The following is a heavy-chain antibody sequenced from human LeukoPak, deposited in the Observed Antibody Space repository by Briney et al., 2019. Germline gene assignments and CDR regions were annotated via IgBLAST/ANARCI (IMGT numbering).Heavy chain of an antibody. CDR1: GFTFSSYG. CDR2: IRNDGNNK. CDR3: AKNPKMDYYYYYMDF. V-gene: IGHV3-30*02. Sequence: GGSLRLSCAASGFTFSSYGMHWVRQAPGKGLEWVAFIRNDGNNKYYVNSVKGRFTISRDNSKNTLYPQMNSLRIEDTAVYYCAKNPKMDYYYYYMDFWGKGTTVTVSS. D-gene: IGHD2-8*01. J-gene: IGHJ6*03.